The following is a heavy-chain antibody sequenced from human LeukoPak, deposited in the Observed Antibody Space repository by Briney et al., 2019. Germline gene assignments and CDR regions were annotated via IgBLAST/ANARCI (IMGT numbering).Heavy chain of an antibody. D-gene: IGHD2-15*01. CDR2: INHSGST. CDR1: GGSFSGYY. CDR3: ARGMLCSGGSCYRYYYYGMDV. Sequence: SETLSLTCAVYGGSFSGYYWSWIRQPPGKWLEWFGEINHSGSTNYNPSLKSRVTISVDTSKNQFSLKLSSVTAADTAVYYCARGMLCSGGSCYRYYYYGMDVWGKGTTVTVSS. J-gene: IGHJ6*04. V-gene: IGHV4-34*01.